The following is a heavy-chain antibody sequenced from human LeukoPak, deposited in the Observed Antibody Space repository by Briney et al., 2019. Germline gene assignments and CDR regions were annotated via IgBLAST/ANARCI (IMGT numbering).Heavy chain of an antibody. J-gene: IGHJ3*02. CDR3: ARALTMVRGVTLGAFDI. Sequence: GSSVKGSCKASGGTFSSYAISWVRQAPGQGLEWMGRIIPIFGTANYAQKVQGRVTITTDESTSTAYMELSSLRSEDTAVYYCARALTMVRGVTLGAFDIWGQGTMVTVSS. CDR1: GGTFSSYA. V-gene: IGHV1-69*05. CDR2: IIPIFGTA. D-gene: IGHD3-10*01.